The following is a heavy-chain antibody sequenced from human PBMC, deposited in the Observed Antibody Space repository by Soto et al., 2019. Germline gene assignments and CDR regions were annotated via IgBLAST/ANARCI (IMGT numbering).Heavy chain of an antibody. CDR1: GFTFSSYG. V-gene: IGHV3-30*18. CDR3: AKDTSDYYDSSGYLVDY. Sequence: QVQLVESGGGVVQPGRSLRLSCAASGFTFSSYGMHWVRQAPGKGLEWVAVISYDGSNKYYADSVKGRFTISRDNSKNTLYLQMNSLRAEDTAVYYCAKDTSDYYDSSGYLVDYWGQGTLVTVSS. J-gene: IGHJ4*02. D-gene: IGHD3-22*01. CDR2: ISYDGSNK.